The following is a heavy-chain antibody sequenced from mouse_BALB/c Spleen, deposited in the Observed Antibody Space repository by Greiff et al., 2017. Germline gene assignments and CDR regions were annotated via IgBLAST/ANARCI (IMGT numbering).Heavy chain of an antibody. D-gene: IGHD2-4*01. Sequence: EVMLVESGPSLVKPSQTLSLTCSVTGDSITSGYWNWIRKFPGNKLEYMGYISYSGSTYYNPSLKSRISITRDTSKNQYYLQLNSVTTEDTATYYCARYSPDYDRSMDYWGQGTSVTVSS. CDR1: GDSITSGY. J-gene: IGHJ4*01. CDR2: ISYSGST. V-gene: IGHV3-8*02. CDR3: ARYSPDYDRSMDY.